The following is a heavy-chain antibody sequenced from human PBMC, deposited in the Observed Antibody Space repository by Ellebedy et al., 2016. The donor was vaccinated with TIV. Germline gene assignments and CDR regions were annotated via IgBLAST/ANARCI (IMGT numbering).Heavy chain of an antibody. D-gene: IGHD3-10*01. V-gene: IGHV3-74*01. CDR2: INSDGSTT. J-gene: IGHJ4*02. CDR1: GFTFSTYW. Sequence: GESLKISCAGSGFTFSTYWMHWVRQVPGKGLVWVSRINSDGSTTSYVDSVKGRFTISRDNSKNTLYLQMNSLRAEDTAVYYCARGFVFGEYWGQGTLVTVSS. CDR3: ARGFVFGEY.